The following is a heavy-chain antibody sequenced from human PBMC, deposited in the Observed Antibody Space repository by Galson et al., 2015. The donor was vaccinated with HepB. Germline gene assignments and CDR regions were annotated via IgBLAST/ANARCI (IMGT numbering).Heavy chain of an antibody. J-gene: IGHJ6*02. CDR1: GYTFTSHG. D-gene: IGHD2-15*01. CDR3: ATLGYCSGGSCYYGAGANYYYYYGMDV. CDR2: ISAYNGNT. V-gene: IGHV1-18*04. Sequence: SVKVSCKASGYTFTSHGISWVRQAPGQGLEWMGWISAYNGNTNYAQKLQGRVTMTTDTSTSTAYMELRSLRSDDTAVYYCATLGYCSGGSCYYGAGANYYYYYGMDVWGQGTTVTVSS.